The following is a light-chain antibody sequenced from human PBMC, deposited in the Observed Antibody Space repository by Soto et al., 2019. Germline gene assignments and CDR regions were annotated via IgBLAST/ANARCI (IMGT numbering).Light chain of an antibody. CDR3: QEYDGAPIT. CDR1: QNISSY. Sequence: EIVLTQSPVTLSLSPGERATLSCRASQNISSYLIWYQQKPGQAPRLLMYDVSNRATGIPARFSGSGSGTDLTLTIARLEPEDFAVYYCQEYDGAPITFGLGTRLEIK. J-gene: IGKJ5*01. CDR2: DVS. V-gene: IGKV3-11*01.